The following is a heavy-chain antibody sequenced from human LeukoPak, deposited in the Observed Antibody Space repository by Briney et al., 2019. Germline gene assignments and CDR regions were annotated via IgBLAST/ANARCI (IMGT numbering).Heavy chain of an antibody. CDR2: IYSGGSI. D-gene: IGHD3-22*01. CDR3: ARDFLRSSGYY. J-gene: IGHJ4*02. Sequence: PGGSLRLSCAASGFTASNNYMSWVRQAPGKGLEWVSVIYSGGSIYYADSVKGRFTISRDNSKNTLYLQMNSLRVEDTAVYYCARDFLRSSGYYWGQGTLVTVSS. V-gene: IGHV3-53*01. CDR1: GFTASNNY.